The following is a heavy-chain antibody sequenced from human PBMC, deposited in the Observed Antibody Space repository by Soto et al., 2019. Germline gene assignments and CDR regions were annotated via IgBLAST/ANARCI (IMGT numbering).Heavy chain of an antibody. Sequence: SETLSLTCTVSGGSISSGGYYWSWIRQHPGKGLEWIGYIYYSGSTYYNPSLKSRVTISVDTSKNQFSLKLSSVTAADTAVYYCARGAYYGSGSYSVYYYGMDVWGQGTTVTVSS. V-gene: IGHV4-31*03. D-gene: IGHD3-10*01. CDR1: GGSISSGGYY. CDR3: ARGAYYGSGSYSVYYYGMDV. CDR2: IYYSGST. J-gene: IGHJ6*02.